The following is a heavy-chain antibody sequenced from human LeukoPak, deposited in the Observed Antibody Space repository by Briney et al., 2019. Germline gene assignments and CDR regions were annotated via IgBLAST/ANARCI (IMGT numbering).Heavy chain of an antibody. CDR1: GFAFSTYG. D-gene: IGHD4-11*01. J-gene: IGHJ4*02. V-gene: IGHV3-30*02. CDR3: ARDRIYSNYYFDY. CDR2: IRLDGSNT. Sequence: GGTLRLSCAASGFAFSTYGMHWVSQAPGKGLEWVAFIRLDGSNTKYADSVKGRFTISRDNSKNTLYLQMNSLRAEDTAGYYCARDRIYSNYYFDYWGQGTLVTVSS.